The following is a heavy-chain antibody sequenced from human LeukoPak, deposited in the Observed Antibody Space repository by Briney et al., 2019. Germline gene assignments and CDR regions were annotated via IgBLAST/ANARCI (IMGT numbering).Heavy chain of an antibody. D-gene: IGHD6-13*01. CDR1: GYSISSGYY. CDR3: ARHHRLHSSSWLNY. J-gene: IGHJ4*02. Sequence: SETLSLTCAVSGYSISSGYYWGWIRQPPGKGLEWIGSIYHSGSAYYNPSLKSRVTISVDTSKNQFSLKLSSVTAADTAVYYCARHHRLHSSSWLNYWGQGTLVTVSS. CDR2: IYHSGSA. V-gene: IGHV4-38-2*01.